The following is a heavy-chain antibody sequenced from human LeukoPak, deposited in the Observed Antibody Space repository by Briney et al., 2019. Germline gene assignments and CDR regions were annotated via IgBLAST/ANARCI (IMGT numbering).Heavy chain of an antibody. V-gene: IGHV1-8*03. CDR3: ARTTSLTASGYDY. CDR1: VYTFTSYH. Sequence: ASVKVSCKTSVYTFTSYHINWVRQATGQGLDWMGWMNPYSGDRGYAQKFQGRLSITSDTSISTAYMDLSSLRSEDTAVYFCARTTSLTASGYDYWGQGTLITVSS. D-gene: IGHD4-17*01. CDR2: MNPYSGDR. J-gene: IGHJ4*02.